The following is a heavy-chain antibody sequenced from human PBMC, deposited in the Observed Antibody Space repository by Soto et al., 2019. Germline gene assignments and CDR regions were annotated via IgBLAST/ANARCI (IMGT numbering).Heavy chain of an antibody. V-gene: IGHV4-59*01. CDR2: IYYSGST. J-gene: IGHJ6*02. D-gene: IGHD1-26*01. CDR1: GGSISSYY. CDR3: ARGGVGATSVDYYGMDV. Sequence: SETLSLTCTVSGGSISSYYWGWIRQPPGKGLEWIGYIYYSGSTNYNPSLKSRVTISVDTSKNQFSLKLSSVTAADTAVYYCARGGVGATSVDYYGMDVWGQGTTVTVSS.